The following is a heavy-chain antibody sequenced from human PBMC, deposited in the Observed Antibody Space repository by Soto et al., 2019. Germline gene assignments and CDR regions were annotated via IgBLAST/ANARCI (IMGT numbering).Heavy chain of an antibody. CDR3: VKPPVITASYYYYDMDV. J-gene: IGHJ6*02. D-gene: IGHD4-4*01. V-gene: IGHV3-23*01. Sequence: EAQLLESGGGLVQPGGSLRLSCAASGFTFSTNPMSWVRQPPGKGLEWASGISGSGISTYYTDSVKGRFTISRNNSKNTVFLQMNSLRDEDTAVYYCVKPPVITASYYYYDMDVWCQGTTVTVSS. CDR1: GFTFSTNP. CDR2: ISGSGIST.